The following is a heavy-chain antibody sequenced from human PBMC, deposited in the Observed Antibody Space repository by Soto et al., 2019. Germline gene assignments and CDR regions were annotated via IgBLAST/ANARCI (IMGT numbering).Heavy chain of an antibody. J-gene: IGHJ4*02. V-gene: IGHV4-39*01. CDR2: FFYNKNT. D-gene: IGHD1-26*01. Sequence: PSETLSLTCTVSGASISSTSSYWGWVRQSPGKGLEWIGSFFYNKNTYYNPSLKSRVSISVVTSKMQFSLNLTSVTAADTAVYYCARHVEWEIFYYFEHWGQGTPVTVSS. CDR3: ARHVEWEIFYYFEH. CDR1: GASISSTSSY.